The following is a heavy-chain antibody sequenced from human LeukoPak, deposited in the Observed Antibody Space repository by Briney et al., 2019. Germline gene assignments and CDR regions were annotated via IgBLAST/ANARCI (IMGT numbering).Heavy chain of an antibody. J-gene: IGHJ4*02. CDR1: GFTFSNYW. Sequence: GGSLRLSCAASGFTFSNYWMTWVRQAPGKGLEWVANIKQDGSEEYYVDSVKGRFTISRDNAQNALFLQMDSLRVEDTAVYYCAAGTAADYWGQGTRVTVSS. D-gene: IGHD6-13*01. CDR2: IKQDGSEE. V-gene: IGHV3-7*05. CDR3: AAGTAADY.